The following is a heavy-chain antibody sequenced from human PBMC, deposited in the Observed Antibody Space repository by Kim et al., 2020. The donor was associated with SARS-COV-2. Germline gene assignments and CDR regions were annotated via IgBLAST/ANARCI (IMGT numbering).Heavy chain of an antibody. Sequence: GGSLRLSCAASGFTFSSYAMHWVRQAPGKGLEYVSAISSNGGSTYYANSVKGRFTISRDNSKNTLYLQMGSLRAEDMAVYYCVRGNFSPRGDTVPFDYWGQGTLVTVPS. CDR2: ISSNGGST. CDR3: VRGNFSPRGDTVPFDY. D-gene: IGHD5-18*01. CDR1: GFTFSSYA. J-gene: IGHJ4*02. V-gene: IGHV3-64*01.